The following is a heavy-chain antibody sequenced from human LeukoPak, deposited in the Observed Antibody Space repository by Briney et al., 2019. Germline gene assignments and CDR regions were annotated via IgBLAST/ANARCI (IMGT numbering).Heavy chain of an antibody. D-gene: IGHD6-19*01. V-gene: IGHV1-18*01. J-gene: IGHJ3*02. CDR3: ARGLQENLAWLQAFSAFDI. CDR1: DYTFVRYG. Sequence: GASVRVSCKAYDYTFVRYGISWVRQAPGQGLEWMGWISAYNGDTNYAQKLQGRVTMTTDTSTSTAYMELRSLRSDDTAVYYCARGLQENLAWLQAFSAFDIWGQGTMVTVSS. CDR2: ISAYNGDT.